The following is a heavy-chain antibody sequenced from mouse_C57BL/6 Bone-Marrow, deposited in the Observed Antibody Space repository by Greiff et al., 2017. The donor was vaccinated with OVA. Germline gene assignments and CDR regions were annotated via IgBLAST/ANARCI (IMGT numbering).Heavy chain of an antibody. Sequence: QVQLQQSGAELARPGASVKMSCKASGYTFTSYTMHWVKQRPGQGLEWIGYINPSSGYTKYNQKFKDKATLTADKSSSTAYMQLSSLTSEDSAVYYCARPDPWLLQVIWFAYWGQGTLVTVSA. J-gene: IGHJ3*01. V-gene: IGHV1-4*01. CDR1: GYTFTSYT. CDR3: ARPDPWLLQVIWFAY. D-gene: IGHD2-3*01. CDR2: INPSSGYT.